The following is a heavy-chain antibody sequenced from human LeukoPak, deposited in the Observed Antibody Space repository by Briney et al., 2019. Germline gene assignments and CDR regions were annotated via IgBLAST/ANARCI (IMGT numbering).Heavy chain of an antibody. CDR3: ARAGPLGPLEQLAFDY. Sequence: SETLSLTCAVYGGSFSGYYWSWIRQPPGKGLEWIGEINHSGSTNYNPSLKSRVTISVDTSKNQFSLKLSSVTAADTAVYYCARAGPLGPLEQLAFDYWGQGTLVTVSS. CDR2: INHSGST. D-gene: IGHD6-13*01. CDR1: GGSFSGYY. V-gene: IGHV4-34*01. J-gene: IGHJ4*02.